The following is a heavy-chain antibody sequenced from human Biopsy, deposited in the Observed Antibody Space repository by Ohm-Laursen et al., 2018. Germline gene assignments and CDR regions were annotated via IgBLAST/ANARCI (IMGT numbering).Heavy chain of an antibody. J-gene: IGHJ2*01. CDR2: IYYNGST. CDR1: GGSVSGYY. Sequence: SETLSLTCTVSGGSVSGYYWSWIRQPPGKGLEWIGYIYYNGSTNYNPSLKSRVTISVVTSMNPLSLRLTSVTAADTAVYYCARHAPSYSGSYWRYFDLWGRGTLVTVSS. D-gene: IGHD1-26*01. CDR3: ARHAPSYSGSYWRYFDL. V-gene: IGHV4-59*08.